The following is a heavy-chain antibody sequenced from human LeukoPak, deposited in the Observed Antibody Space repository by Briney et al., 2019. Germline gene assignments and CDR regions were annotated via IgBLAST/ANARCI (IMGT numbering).Heavy chain of an antibody. V-gene: IGHV1-2*02. CDR1: GYTFTDFY. J-gene: IGHJ3*02. Sequence: ASVKVSCKTSGYTFTDFYIHWVRQAPGQGLEWMGWINPNSGGTNYAQKFQGRVTMTRDTSISTAYMELSRLRSDDTAVYYCARDRVAAGYDAFDIWGQGTMVTVSS. CDR2: INPNSGGT. D-gene: IGHD6-13*01. CDR3: ARDRVAAGYDAFDI.